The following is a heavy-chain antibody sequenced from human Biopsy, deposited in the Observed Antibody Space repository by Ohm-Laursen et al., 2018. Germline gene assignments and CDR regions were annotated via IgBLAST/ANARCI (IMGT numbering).Heavy chain of an antibody. V-gene: IGHV4-31*03. CDR3: ARLGSGDYFPTFFDF. CDR2: IFYSANI. D-gene: IGHD5-12*01. CDR1: GVSINGGRYY. Sequence: TLSLTCTVSGVSINGGRYYWNWIRHHPGKGLEWIGNIFYSANIYYNPSLKSRVTISVDTSKNQFSLKLSSMTAADTAVYYCARLGSGDYFPTFFDFWGQGALVTVSS. J-gene: IGHJ4*02.